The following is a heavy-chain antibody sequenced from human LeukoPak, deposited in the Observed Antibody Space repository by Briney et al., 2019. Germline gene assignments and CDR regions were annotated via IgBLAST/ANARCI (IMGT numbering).Heavy chain of an antibody. J-gene: IGHJ4*02. CDR2: INHSGST. CDR1: GGSFSGYY. Sequence: SETLSLTCAVYGGSFSGYYWSWIRQPPGKGLEWIGEINHSGSTNYNPSLKSRVTVSVDTPKNQFTLKLSSVTAADTAVYYCARSHVDTAMASFDYWGQGTLVTVSS. D-gene: IGHD5-18*01. V-gene: IGHV4-34*01. CDR3: ARSHVDTAMASFDY.